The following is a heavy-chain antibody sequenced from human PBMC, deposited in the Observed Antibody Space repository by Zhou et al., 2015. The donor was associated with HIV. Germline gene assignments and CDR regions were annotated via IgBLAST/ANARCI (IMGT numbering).Heavy chain of an antibody. CDR1: GFTFSDYY. CDR3: ARDPGVFTGGSPGGYFDY. D-gene: IGHD2-8*02. V-gene: IGHV3-11*04. J-gene: IGHJ4*02. Sequence: QVQLVESGGGVVQPGRSLRLSCAASGFTFSDYYMSWIRQAPGKGLEWVSYISTSGGIIYYADSVKGRFTISRDNAKNSLFLQMNSLRVEDTAVYYCARDPGVFTGGSPGGYFDYWGQGTLVTVSS. CDR2: ISTSGGII.